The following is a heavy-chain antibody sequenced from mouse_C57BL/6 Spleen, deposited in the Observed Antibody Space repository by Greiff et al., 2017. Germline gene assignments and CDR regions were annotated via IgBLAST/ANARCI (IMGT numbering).Heavy chain of an antibody. J-gene: IGHJ2*01. CDR3: ARNYDSSYYFDY. Sequence: QVQLQQSGAELARPGASVKMSCKASGYTFTSYTMHWVHQRPGQGLEWIGYINPSSGYTKYNQKFKDKATLTADKSSSTAYMQLSSLTSEDSAVYYCARNYDSSYYFDYWGQGTTLTVSS. CDR2: INPSSGYT. V-gene: IGHV1-4*01. CDR1: GYTFTSYT. D-gene: IGHD1-1*01.